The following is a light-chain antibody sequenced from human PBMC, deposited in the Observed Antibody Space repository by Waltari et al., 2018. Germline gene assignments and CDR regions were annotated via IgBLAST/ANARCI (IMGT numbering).Light chain of an antibody. J-gene: IGLJ3*02. Sequence: QSVLTPPPSASGTTGQKVTISCNGSISQTGSNYDYCYQQFPGTAPKLLIFKNNQRPSGVPDRFSDSKSGTSASLAINGLRSEDEADYYCAAWDDSLSGLVLGGGTKVTVL. CDR3: AAWDDSLSGLV. CDR2: KNN. V-gene: IGLV1-47*01. CDR1: ISQTGSNY.